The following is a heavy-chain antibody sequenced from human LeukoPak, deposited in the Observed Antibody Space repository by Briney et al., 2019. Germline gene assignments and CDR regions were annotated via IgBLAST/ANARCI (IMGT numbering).Heavy chain of an antibody. J-gene: IGHJ4*02. CDR3: AREMMYYDSWSGPDY. CDR2: ISAYNGNT. CDR1: GYTFTSYG. D-gene: IGHD3-3*01. Sequence: ASVKVSCKASGYTFTSYGISWVRQAPGQGLEWMGWISAYNGNTNYAQKLQGRVTMTTDTPTSTAYMELRSLRSDDTAVYYCAREMMYYDSWSGPDYWGQGTLVTVSS. V-gene: IGHV1-18*01.